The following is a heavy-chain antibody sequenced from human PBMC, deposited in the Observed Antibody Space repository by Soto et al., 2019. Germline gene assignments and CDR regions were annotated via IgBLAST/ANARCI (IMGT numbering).Heavy chain of an antibody. V-gene: IGHV1-46*03. Sequence: ASVKVSCKASGYTFTSYYMHWVRQAPGQGLEWMGIINPSGGSSSYAQKFQGRVTMTRDTSTSTVYMELSSLRSEDTAVYYCARCIVGATTPRCYFDYWGQGTLVTVSS. CDR1: GYTFTSYY. D-gene: IGHD1-26*01. J-gene: IGHJ4*02. CDR2: INPSGGSS. CDR3: ARCIVGATTPRCYFDY.